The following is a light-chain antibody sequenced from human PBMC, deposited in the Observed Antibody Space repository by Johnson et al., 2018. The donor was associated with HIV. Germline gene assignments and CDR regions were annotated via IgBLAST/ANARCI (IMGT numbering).Light chain of an antibody. CDR1: NSNIGSNY. V-gene: IGLV1-51*01. CDR3: GTWDSGLSGGLYL. Sequence: QSVLTQPPSVSAAPGQKVTISCSGSNSNIGSNYVSWYQQLPGTAPKLLIYDNNKRPSGIPDRFSGSKSGTSATLGITGLQTGDEADYYCGTWDSGLSGGLYLFGPGIKVTVL. CDR2: DNN. J-gene: IGLJ1*01.